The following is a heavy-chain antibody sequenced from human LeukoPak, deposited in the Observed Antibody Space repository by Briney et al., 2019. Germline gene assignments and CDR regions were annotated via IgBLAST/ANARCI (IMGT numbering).Heavy chain of an antibody. D-gene: IGHD6-13*01. J-gene: IGHJ3*02. Sequence: GRSLRLSCAASGFTFSSYAMHWVRQAPGKGLEWVSVISGASTYYADSVKGRFTISRDNSKNTLYLQMNSLRAEDTAVYYCAKSESSSYYDAFDIWGQGTMVTVSS. V-gene: IGHV3-23*01. CDR2: ISGAST. CDR3: AKSESSSYYDAFDI. CDR1: GFTFSSYA.